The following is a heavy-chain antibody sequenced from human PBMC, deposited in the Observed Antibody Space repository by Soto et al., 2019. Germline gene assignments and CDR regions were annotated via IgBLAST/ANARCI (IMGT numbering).Heavy chain of an antibody. Sequence: QVQLVQSGPEVQKPGALVRVSCKTSGYTFTSYGISWVRQAPGQGLEWMGRVSPNNGDTYYAQKFQGRVTMTTDTSTSTVYIDLTSLTSDDTAIYFCSRFGAYGSHWGQGTLVTVSS. J-gene: IGHJ4*02. CDR1: GYTFTSYG. CDR3: SRFGAYGSH. D-gene: IGHD3-10*01. V-gene: IGHV1-18*04. CDR2: VSPNNGDT.